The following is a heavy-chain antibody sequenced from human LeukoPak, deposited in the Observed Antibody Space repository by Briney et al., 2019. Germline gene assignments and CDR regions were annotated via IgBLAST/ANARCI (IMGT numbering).Heavy chain of an antibody. D-gene: IGHD3-10*01. CDR1: GYKFTNYW. V-gene: IGHV5-51*01. CDR2: IYPRDSDT. Sequence: GESLKISCKGSGYKFTNYWIAWVRQMPGQGLEWLGIIYPRDSDTRYSPSFQGQVSISVDTSIDTAYLQWSSVKASDTAMYYCASGSRGVMGYFDYWGQGTLVTVSS. CDR3: ASGSRGVMGYFDY. J-gene: IGHJ4*02.